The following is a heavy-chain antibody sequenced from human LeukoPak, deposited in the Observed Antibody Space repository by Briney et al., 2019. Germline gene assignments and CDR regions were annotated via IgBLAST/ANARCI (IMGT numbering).Heavy chain of an antibody. CDR1: GGSLSSDS. J-gene: IGHJ2*01. CDR2: IYYSGTT. V-gene: IGHV4-59*08. CDR3: ARHDPGGYYSNWYFDL. Sequence: SETLSLTCTVSGGSLSSDSWTWIRQPPGKRLQWIGYIYYSGTTNHNPSLKSRVTISADTSRNQFSLKLSSVTAADTAVYYCARHDPGGYYSNWYFDLWGRGALVTVSS. D-gene: IGHD3-22*01.